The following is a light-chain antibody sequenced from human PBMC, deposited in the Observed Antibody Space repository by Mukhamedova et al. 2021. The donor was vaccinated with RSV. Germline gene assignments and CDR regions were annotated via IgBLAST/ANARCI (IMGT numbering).Light chain of an antibody. CDR3: QQYNSYSRT. Sequence: WYQRRVHGKAPKVLIYKASSLERRVPSRFSGSGSGTEFTLTISSLQPADFATYYCQQYNSYSRTSGQGTKVEIK. J-gene: IGKJ1*01. V-gene: IGKV1-5*03. CDR2: KAS.